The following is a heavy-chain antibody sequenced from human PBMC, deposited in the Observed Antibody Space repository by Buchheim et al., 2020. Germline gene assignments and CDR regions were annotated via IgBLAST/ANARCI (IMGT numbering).Heavy chain of an antibody. Sequence: QVQLVQSEGGVVQPGKSLRLSCTGSGFTFSNYGMHWVRQAPGKGLEWVAVISLNGSLEYYADSVKGRFNISRDNSRNTLYLQMNSLGIEDTAKYYCAKGGTRRTGGYFYMDVWGRGTT. V-gene: IGHV3-30*18. CDR2: ISLNGSLE. CDR1: GFTFSNYG. J-gene: IGHJ6*03. CDR3: AKGGTRRTGGYFYMDV. D-gene: IGHD3-9*01.